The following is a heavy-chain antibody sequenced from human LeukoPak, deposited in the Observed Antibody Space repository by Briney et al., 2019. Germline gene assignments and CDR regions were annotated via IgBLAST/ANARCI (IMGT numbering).Heavy chain of an antibody. J-gene: IGHJ4*02. Sequence: SETLSLTCTVSGGSISSSSYYWGWIRRPPGKGLEWIGSIYYSGSTYYNPSLKSRVTISVDTSKNQFSLKLSSVTAAATAVYYCASRRSRYLDYWGQGTLVTVSS. D-gene: IGHD2-2*01. V-gene: IGHV4-39*01. CDR3: ASRRSRYLDY. CDR2: IYYSGST. CDR1: GGSISSSSYY.